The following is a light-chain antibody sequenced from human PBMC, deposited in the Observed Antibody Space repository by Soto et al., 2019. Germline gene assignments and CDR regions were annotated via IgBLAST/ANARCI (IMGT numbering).Light chain of an antibody. CDR1: QSFSTW. Sequence: DLQMTQSPSTLSASVGDRVTITCRASQSFSTWLAWYQQKPGKAPNLMIYKASSLESGVPSRFSGGGSGTEFTLTISSLQPDDFATYYCQQYSSYPWTFGQGTKVEIK. CDR3: QQYSSYPWT. CDR2: KAS. V-gene: IGKV1-5*03. J-gene: IGKJ1*01.